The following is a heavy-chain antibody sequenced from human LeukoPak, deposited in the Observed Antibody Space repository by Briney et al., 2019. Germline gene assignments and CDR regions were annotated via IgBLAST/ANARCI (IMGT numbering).Heavy chain of an antibody. J-gene: IGHJ3*02. D-gene: IGHD5-24*01. CDR1: GGTFSSYA. V-gene: IGHV1-69*04. CDR3: ARRDGYDAFDI. CDR2: IIPILGIA. Sequence: ASVKVSCKASGGTFSSYAISWVRQAPGQGLEWMGRIIPILGIANYAQKFQGRVTITADKSTSTAYMELSSLRSDDTAVYSCARRDGYDAFDIWGQGTMVIVSS.